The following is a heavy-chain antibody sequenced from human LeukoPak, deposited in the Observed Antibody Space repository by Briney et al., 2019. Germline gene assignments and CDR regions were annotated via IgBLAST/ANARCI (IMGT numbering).Heavy chain of an antibody. D-gene: IGHD3-22*01. V-gene: IGHV1-8*01. CDR1: GYTFTSYD. CDR3: ARIYDSSGYYFTY. Sequence: GASVKVSCKASGYTFTSYDINWVRQATGQGLEWMGWMNPNSGNTGYAQKFQGRVTMTRNTSISTAYMELSSPRSEDTAVYYCARIYDSSGYYFTYWGQGTLVTV. CDR2: MNPNSGNT. J-gene: IGHJ4*02.